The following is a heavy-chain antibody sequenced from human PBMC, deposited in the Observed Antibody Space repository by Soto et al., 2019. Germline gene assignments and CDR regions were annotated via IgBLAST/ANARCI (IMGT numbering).Heavy chain of an antibody. Sequence: GGTPRLSCAATGFTVSGSAMHWSRQASGKGREGVGRIRSKANSYATAYAASVKGTFTISRDHSRKTAYLQMNSLKTEDTAVYYCTRAHPWPLADWARGTLVPVSS. CDR2: IRSKANSYAT. J-gene: IGHJ4*02. D-gene: IGHD3-3*02. CDR1: GFTVSGSA. CDR3: TRAHPWPLAD. V-gene: IGHV3-73*01.